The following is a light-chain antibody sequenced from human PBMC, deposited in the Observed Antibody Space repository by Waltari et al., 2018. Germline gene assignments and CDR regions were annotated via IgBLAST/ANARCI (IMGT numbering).Light chain of an antibody. CDR1: QSVGVT. V-gene: IGKV3-15*01. J-gene: IGKJ1*01. CDR2: DTS. CDR3: QQYNLWPRT. Sequence: EIVMTQSPATLSVSPGERATLSCRASQSVGVTLAWYQQKPGQAPNLLSYDTSTRATGVPAKFSGSGSGTEFTLTISSLQSEDFAIYYCQQYNLWPRTFGQGTRVEIK.